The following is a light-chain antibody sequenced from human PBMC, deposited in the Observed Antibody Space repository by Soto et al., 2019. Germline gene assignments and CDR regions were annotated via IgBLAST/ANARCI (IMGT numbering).Light chain of an antibody. CDR1: QSISNNY. Sequence: EIVLTQSPGTLSLSPGERDTLSCRASQSISNNYLAWYQQKPGQAPRLLIYGASSGASDIPDRFSGSGSGTDFTLTISILEPEDFAVYFCQPYGSSPRTFGQGTKVEIK. J-gene: IGKJ1*01. V-gene: IGKV3-20*01. CDR2: GAS. CDR3: QPYGSSPRT.